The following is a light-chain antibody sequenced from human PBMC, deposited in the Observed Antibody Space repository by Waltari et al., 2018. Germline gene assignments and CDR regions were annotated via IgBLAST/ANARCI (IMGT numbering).Light chain of an antibody. CDR3: SSYAGGSTLGV. V-gene: IGLV2-8*01. CDR2: EVS. Sequence: QSALPQPPSASGSPGQSVPISCTGTSSDVGGYEYVPWYQHHPGKAPKLMIYEVSKRPAGVPDRFSGSKSGNTASLTVSGLQAEDEGDYYCSSYAGGSTLGVFGGGTKLTVL. J-gene: IGLJ3*02. CDR1: SSDVGGYEY.